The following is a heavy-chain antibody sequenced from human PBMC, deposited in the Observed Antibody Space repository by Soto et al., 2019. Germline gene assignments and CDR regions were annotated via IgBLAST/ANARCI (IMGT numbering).Heavy chain of an antibody. V-gene: IGHV4-59*01. CDR1: GGSFNNDY. CDR3: ARDRYFYDSAGYYRTLDS. CDR2: IFHSGIT. D-gene: IGHD3-22*01. Sequence: ASETLSLTCTIPGGSFNNDYWTWIRQSPGKGLEWIGYIFHSGITDYNPSVKSRVTISIDKSKNLFSLKLTSVTAADTAVYYCARDRYFYDSAGYYRTLDSWGQGILVTVSS. J-gene: IGHJ5*01.